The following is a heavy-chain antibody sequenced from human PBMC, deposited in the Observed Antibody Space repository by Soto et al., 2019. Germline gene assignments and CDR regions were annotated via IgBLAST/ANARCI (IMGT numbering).Heavy chain of an antibody. CDR2: INAGNGNT. J-gene: IGHJ3*02. D-gene: IGHD6-6*01. CDR3: AREARSAFDI. V-gene: IGHV1-3*01. CDR1: GYTFTSYA. Sequence: QVQLVQSGAEVKKPGASVKVSCKASGYTFTSYAMHWVRQAPGQRLEWMGWINAGNGNTKYSQKFQGRVTITRDTSASTAYTELSSLRSEDTAVYYCAREARSAFDIWGQGTMVTVSS.